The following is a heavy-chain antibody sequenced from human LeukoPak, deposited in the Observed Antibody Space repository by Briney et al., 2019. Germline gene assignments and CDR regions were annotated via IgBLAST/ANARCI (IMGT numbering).Heavy chain of an antibody. J-gene: IGHJ5*02. CDR2: IYYSGST. D-gene: IGHD6-13*01. CDR1: GGSISSSSYY. V-gene: IGHV4-39*07. Sequence: PSETLSLTCTVSGGSISSSSYYWGWIRQPPGKGLEWIGSIYYSGSTYYNPSLKSRVTISVDTSKNQFSLKLSSVTAADTAVYYCASVYSSSWSYLNWFDPWGQGTLVTVSS. CDR3: ASVYSSSWSYLNWFDP.